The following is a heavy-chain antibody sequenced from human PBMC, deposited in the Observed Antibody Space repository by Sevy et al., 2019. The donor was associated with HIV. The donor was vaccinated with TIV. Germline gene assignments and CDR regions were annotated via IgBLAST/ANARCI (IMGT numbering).Heavy chain of an antibody. J-gene: IGHJ3*02. CDR2: INHSGST. D-gene: IGHD2-2*01. Sequence: QSQTLSLTCAVYGGSFSGYYWSWIRQPPGKGLEWIGEINHSGSTNYNPSLKSRVTISVDTSKNQFSLKLSSVTAADTAVYYCARHCGSTSCSPAFDIWGQGTMVTVSS. V-gene: IGHV4-34*01. CDR3: ARHCGSTSCSPAFDI. CDR1: GGSFSGYY.